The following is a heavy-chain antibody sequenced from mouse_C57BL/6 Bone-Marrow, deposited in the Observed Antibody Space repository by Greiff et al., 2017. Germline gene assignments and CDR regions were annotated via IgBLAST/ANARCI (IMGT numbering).Heavy chain of an antibody. V-gene: IGHV1-26*01. CDR1: GYTFTDYY. CDR3: ARWVITTVVATDWYCDV. Sequence: EVQLQQPGPELVKPGASVKISCKASGYTFTDYYMNWVKQSHGKSLEWIGDINPNNGGTSSNQKFKGNATLTVDKSSSTAYIGLRSLTYEDSAVYYCARWVITTVVATDWYCDVGGTGTTVTVSS. D-gene: IGHD1-1*01. J-gene: IGHJ1*03. CDR2: INPNNGGT.